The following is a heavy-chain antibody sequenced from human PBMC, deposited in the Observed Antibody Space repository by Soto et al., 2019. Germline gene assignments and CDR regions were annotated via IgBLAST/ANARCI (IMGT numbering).Heavy chain of an antibody. J-gene: IGHJ4*02. CDR1: GGSSSSYY. Sequence: SETLSLTCTVSGGSSSSYYWSWIRQPRGKGLEWIGYIYYSGSTNYNPSLKSRVTISVDTSKNQFSLKLSSVTAADTAVYYCARWADTLGRPYHFDYWGQGTLVTVSS. CDR3: ARWADTLGRPYHFDY. V-gene: IGHV4-59*01. CDR2: IYYSGST.